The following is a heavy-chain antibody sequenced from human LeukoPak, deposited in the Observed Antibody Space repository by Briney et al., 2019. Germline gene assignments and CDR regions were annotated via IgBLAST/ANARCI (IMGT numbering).Heavy chain of an antibody. CDR3: ARDQYSSGWWGIDY. CDR1: GFTFSDYY. V-gene: IGHV3-11*06. J-gene: IGHJ4*02. CDR2: ISSSSSYT. D-gene: IGHD6-19*01. Sequence: GGSLRLYCAASGFTFSDYYMSWIRQAPGKGLEWVSYISSSSSYTNYADSVKGRFTISRDNAKNSLYLQMNSLRAEDTAVYYCARDQYSSGWWGIDYWGQGTLVTVSS.